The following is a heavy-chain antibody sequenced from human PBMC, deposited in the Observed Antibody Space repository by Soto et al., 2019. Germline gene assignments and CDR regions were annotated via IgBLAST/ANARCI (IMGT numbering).Heavy chain of an antibody. CDR2: VNHSGRT. V-gene: IGHV4-34*01. CDR1: GGSFSGYY. J-gene: IGHJ5*02. CDR3: ARGWSGLVIIRFDP. D-gene: IGHD3-9*01. Sequence: PSETLSLTCAVYGGSFSGYYWSWIRQPPGKGLEWIGEVNHSGRTNYNPSLKSRVTISVDTSKNQFSLELSSVTAADTAVYYCARGWSGLVIIRFDPWGQGTLV.